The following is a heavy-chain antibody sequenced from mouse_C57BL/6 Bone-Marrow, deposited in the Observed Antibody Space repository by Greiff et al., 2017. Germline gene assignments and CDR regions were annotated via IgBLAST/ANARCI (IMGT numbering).Heavy chain of an antibody. CDR1: GFNIKDDY. CDR3: TRGHYYGSSCGGFAY. Sequence: VQLKQSGAELVRPGASVKLSCTASGFNIKDDYMHWVKQRPEQGLEWIGWIDPENGDTEYASKFQGKATITADTSSNTAYLQLSSLTSEDTAVYYCTRGHYYGSSCGGFAYWGQGTLVTVSA. CDR2: IDPENGDT. V-gene: IGHV14-4*01. J-gene: IGHJ3*01. D-gene: IGHD1-1*01.